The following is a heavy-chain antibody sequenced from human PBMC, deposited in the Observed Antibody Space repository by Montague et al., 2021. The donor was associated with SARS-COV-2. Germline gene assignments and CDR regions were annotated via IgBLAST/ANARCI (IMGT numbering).Heavy chain of an antibody. CDR3: ARQDDILTGYYYYGMDV. D-gene: IGHD3-9*01. Sequence: SETLSLTCTVSGGSISSSSYYWGWIRQPPGKGLEWIGSIYFVGSPSYNPSLKSRVTISVDTSKNQFSLKLSSVTAADTAVYYCARQDDILTGYYYYGMDVWGQGTTVTVSS. J-gene: IGHJ6*02. V-gene: IGHV4-39*01. CDR1: GGSISSSSYY. CDR2: IYFVGSP.